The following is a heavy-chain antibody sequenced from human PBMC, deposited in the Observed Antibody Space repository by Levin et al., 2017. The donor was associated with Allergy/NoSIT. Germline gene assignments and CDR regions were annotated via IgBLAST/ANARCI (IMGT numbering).Heavy chain of an antibody. Sequence: GESLKISCAASGFTFSSYAMSWVRQAPGKGLEWVSAISGSGGSTYYADSVKGRFTISRDNSKNTLYLQMNSLRAEDTAVYYCAKVQTLSIAARPGNNAFDIWGQGTMVTVSS. CDR3: AKVQTLSIAARPGNNAFDI. V-gene: IGHV3-23*01. CDR1: GFTFSSYA. CDR2: ISGSGGST. D-gene: IGHD6-6*01. J-gene: IGHJ3*02.